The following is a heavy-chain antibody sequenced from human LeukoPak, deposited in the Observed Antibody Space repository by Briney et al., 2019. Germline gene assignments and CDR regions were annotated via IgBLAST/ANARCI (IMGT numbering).Heavy chain of an antibody. Sequence: GGSLRLSCAASGFTFKNYGMHWVRQAPGKGLEWVAVIWYDGNNKYYADSVKGRFTISRDNSKNTLYLQTNSLRAEDTAVYFCARGEGSGWFSRKWFDPWGQGTLVTVSS. CDR1: GFTFKNYG. J-gene: IGHJ5*02. CDR2: IWYDGNNK. D-gene: IGHD6-19*01. CDR3: ARGEGSGWFSRKWFDP. V-gene: IGHV3-33*01.